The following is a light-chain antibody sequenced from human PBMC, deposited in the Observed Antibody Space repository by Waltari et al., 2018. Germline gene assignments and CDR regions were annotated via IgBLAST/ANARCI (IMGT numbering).Light chain of an antibody. CDR1: QTINKY. Sequence: DIQMTQSPSSLSASVGDRVTITCRPSQTINKYLNWYQEKPGKAPKLPIAAVSSLQSGVPSRFSGSGSGTDFTLTISSLQPEDFATYYCQQSESLPLTFGGGTKVEIK. J-gene: IGKJ4*01. CDR3: QQSESLPLT. CDR2: AVS. V-gene: IGKV1-39*01.